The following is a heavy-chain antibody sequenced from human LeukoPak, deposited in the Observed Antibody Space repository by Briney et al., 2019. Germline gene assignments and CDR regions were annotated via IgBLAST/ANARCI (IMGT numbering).Heavy chain of an antibody. CDR2: LSVSSSTI. D-gene: IGHD1-26*01. J-gene: IGHJ4*02. CDR1: GFTFSSYA. CDR3: ARVRGPFSGSYHDY. Sequence: PGGSLRLSCAASGFTFSSYAMSWVRQAPGKGLEWVSYLSVSSSTIYYADSVKGRFTISRDNAKNSLYLQMNSLRAEDTAVYYCARVRGPFSGSYHDYWGQGTLVTVSS. V-gene: IGHV3-48*01.